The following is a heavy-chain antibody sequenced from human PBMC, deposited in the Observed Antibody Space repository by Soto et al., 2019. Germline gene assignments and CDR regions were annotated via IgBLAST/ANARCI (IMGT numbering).Heavy chain of an antibody. CDR2: IYYSGSS. D-gene: IGHD3-9*01. V-gene: IGHV4-30-4*01. J-gene: IGHJ4*02. Sequence: LSLTCTVSGGSISSGDYYWSWIRQPPGKGLEWIGYIYYSGSSYYNPSLKSRVTISLDTSKNQFSLKLTSVTAADTAVYYCARVSDILTSRGFDSWGQGTLVTVSS. CDR3: ARVSDILTSRGFDS. CDR1: GGSISSGDYY.